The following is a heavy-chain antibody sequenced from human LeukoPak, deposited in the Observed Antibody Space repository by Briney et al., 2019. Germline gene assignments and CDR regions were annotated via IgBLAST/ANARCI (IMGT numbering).Heavy chain of an antibody. CDR1: GGSFSGYY. V-gene: IGHV4-34*01. J-gene: IGHJ4*02. D-gene: IGHD3-22*01. CDR2: INHSGST. CDR3: ARGRRGSSGCDY. Sequence: SETLSLTCAVYGGSFSGYYWSWIRQPPGKWLEWIGEINHSGSTNYNPSLKSRVTISVDTSKNQFSLKLSSVTAADTAVYYCARGRRGSSGCDYWGQGTLVTVSS.